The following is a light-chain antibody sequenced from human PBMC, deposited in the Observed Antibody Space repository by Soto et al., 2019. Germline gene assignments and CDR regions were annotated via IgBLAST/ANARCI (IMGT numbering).Light chain of an antibody. J-gene: IGKJ4*01. CDR1: QAIRND. CDR2: AAS. V-gene: IGKV1-17*01. Sequence: DIQMTQSPSSLSASVGDRVIITCRASQAIRNDLGWYQQKPGKAPKRLIYAASTLQPGVPSRFSGSGSGTEFTLTISSLEPEDFAVYYCQQRSSWPSLTFGGGTKVDIK. CDR3: QQRSSWPSLT.